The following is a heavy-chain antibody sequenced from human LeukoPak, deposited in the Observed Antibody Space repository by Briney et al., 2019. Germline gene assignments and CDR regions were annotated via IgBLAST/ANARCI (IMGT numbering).Heavy chain of an antibody. D-gene: IGHD1-26*01. CDR1: GFIFSDSV. CDR2: ISHDVKTT. J-gene: IGHJ4*02. V-gene: IGHV3-30*04. CDR3: AKVSAGMGDVDY. Sequence: PGGSLRLSCVASGFIFSDSVIHWVRQAPGKGLEWVAVISHDVKTTYYADSAKGRFTISRDNSKNTLYLQMNSLRVEDTAVYYCAKVSAGMGDVDYWGQGTLVTVSS.